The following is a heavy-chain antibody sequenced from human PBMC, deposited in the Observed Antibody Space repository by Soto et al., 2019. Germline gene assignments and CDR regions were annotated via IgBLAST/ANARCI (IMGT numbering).Heavy chain of an antibody. Sequence: HPGGSLRLSCAASGFTFSNYWVHWVRQAPGKGLVWVSRISSDGTTTNYADSVKGRFTVSRDNAENTLYLQMNSLRAEDTAVYYCARDHCTTASCYTVWYDPWGQGTLVTVSS. CDR1: GFTFSNYW. V-gene: IGHV3-74*01. CDR3: ARDHCTTASCYTVWYDP. D-gene: IGHD2-2*02. CDR2: ISSDGTTT. J-gene: IGHJ5*02.